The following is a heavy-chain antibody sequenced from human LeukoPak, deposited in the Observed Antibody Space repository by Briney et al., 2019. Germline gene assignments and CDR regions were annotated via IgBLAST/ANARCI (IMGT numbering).Heavy chain of an antibody. Sequence: PGESLKLSCEGSRYSFASYAMTWVRQAPGKGLEWVSSINGGGDITYYEESVKGRFTISRDNSQITVFLHMNSLRADDTAVYYCAQEHFDTSGYYSRFDNWGQGILVTVSS. V-gene: IGHV3-23*01. D-gene: IGHD3-22*01. CDR2: INGGGDIT. J-gene: IGHJ4*02. CDR1: RYSFASYA. CDR3: AQEHFDTSGYYSRFDN.